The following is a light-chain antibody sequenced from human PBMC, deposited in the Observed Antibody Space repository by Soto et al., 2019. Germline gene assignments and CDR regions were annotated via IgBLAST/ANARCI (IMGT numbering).Light chain of an antibody. Sequence: VLAQSPGPQSLSPVESATLSCRASQSVTNNYLAWYQQRPGLAPRLLIYGASTRTAGIPDRFTGSGSGTDFTLTISRLEPEDFAVYYCQQYGTSRTFGQGTRLEIK. J-gene: IGKJ5*01. V-gene: IGKV3-20*01. CDR1: QSVTNNY. CDR3: QQYGTSRT. CDR2: GAS.